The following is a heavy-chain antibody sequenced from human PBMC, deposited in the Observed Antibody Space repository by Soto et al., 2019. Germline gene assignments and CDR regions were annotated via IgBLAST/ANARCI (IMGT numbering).Heavy chain of an antibody. J-gene: IGHJ5*02. Sequence: QVQLVESGGGVVQPGRSLRLSCAASGFTFSSYGMHWVRQAPGKGLEWVAVIWYDGSNKYYADSVKGRFTISRDNSKTPLYRQMNSLRSEDTAVYYCARYDLEPWGQGSLVAVST. CDR2: IWYDGSNK. D-gene: IGHD3-3*01. CDR3: ARYDLEP. V-gene: IGHV3-33*01. CDR1: GFTFSSYG.